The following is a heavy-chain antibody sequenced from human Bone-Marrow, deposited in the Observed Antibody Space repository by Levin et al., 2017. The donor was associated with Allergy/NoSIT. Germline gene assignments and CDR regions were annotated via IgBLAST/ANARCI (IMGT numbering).Heavy chain of an antibody. CDR3: GTDVGIAVADRNY. D-gene: IGHD6-19*01. CDR2: IEKDGNEM. CDR1: GFTFNLYW. Sequence: GGSLRLSCAASGFTFNLYWMNWIRQAPGKGLEWVANIEKDGNEMHYVDSVEGRFTISRDNAKIVLYLEMSSLRVEDTALYYCGTDVGIAVADRNYWGQGVLVTVSS. J-gene: IGHJ4*02. V-gene: IGHV3-7*01.